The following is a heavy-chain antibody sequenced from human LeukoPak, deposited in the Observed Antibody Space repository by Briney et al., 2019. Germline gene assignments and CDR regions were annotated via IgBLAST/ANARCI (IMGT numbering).Heavy chain of an antibody. CDR2: INSDGSRT. CDR1: GFTFSSYW. CDR3: ARDGAGSSLYMDV. D-gene: IGHD6-6*01. Sequence: PGRSLRLSCAASGFTFSSYWMHWVRQAPGKGLVWVSRINSDGSRTSYADSVKGRFTISRDNAKNTLYLQMNSQRAEDTAVYYCARDGAGSSLYMDVWGKGTTVTVS. V-gene: IGHV3-74*01. J-gene: IGHJ6*03.